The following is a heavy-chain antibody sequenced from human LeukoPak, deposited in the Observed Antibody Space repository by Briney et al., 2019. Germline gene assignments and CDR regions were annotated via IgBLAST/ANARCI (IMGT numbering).Heavy chain of an antibody. Sequence: GGSLRLSCAASGFTFSSYAMHWVRQAPGKGLEWVAVISYDGSNKYYADSVKGRFTISRDNSKNTLYLQMDSLRTEDTAVYYCARGGAWELLTFEYYFDYWGQGTLVTVSS. CDR2: ISYDGSNK. CDR3: ARGGAWELLTFEYYFDY. V-gene: IGHV3-30-3*01. J-gene: IGHJ4*02. D-gene: IGHD1-26*01. CDR1: GFTFSSYA.